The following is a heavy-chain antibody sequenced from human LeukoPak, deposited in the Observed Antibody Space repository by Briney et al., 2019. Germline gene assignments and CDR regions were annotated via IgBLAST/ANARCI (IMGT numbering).Heavy chain of an antibody. CDR2: ISSSGTI. J-gene: IGHJ4*02. Sequence: PGGSLRLSCAASGFTFSLYEMNWVRQAPGKGLEWVSYISSSGTIYYADSVKGRFTISRDNSKNTLSLQMNSLRADDTAIYYCTRSGYRHPYHFESWGQGTLVIVSS. V-gene: IGHV3-48*03. D-gene: IGHD3-22*01. CDR1: GFTFSLYE. CDR3: TRSGYRHPYHFES.